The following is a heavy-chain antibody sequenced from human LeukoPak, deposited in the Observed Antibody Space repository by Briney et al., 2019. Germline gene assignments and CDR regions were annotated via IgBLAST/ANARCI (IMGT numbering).Heavy chain of an antibody. J-gene: IGHJ6*02. CDR1: GRSLTTYH. CDR2: IKTSAIT. V-gene: IGHV4-34*01. CDR3: ASQMLEWYGLDV. Sequence: PSETLSLTCAVFGRSLTTYHWSWIRQSPGKGLEWIGEIKTSAITNYNPSLESRVTISVDTSKNQFSLNLRSVTAADAAVYYCASQMLEWYGLDVWGQGTTVTVSS. D-gene: IGHD3-3*01.